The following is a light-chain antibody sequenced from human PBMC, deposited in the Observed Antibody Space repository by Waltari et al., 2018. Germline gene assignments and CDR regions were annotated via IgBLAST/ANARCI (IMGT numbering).Light chain of an antibody. V-gene: IGKV3-15*01. CDR2: DAS. CDR1: QSISSN. Sequence: EIVMTPSPATLSLSPGDSATLSCRASQSISSNVAWDQQKPGQAPRLLLYDASTRATGIPARFSGSGYGTDCTLTISSLQSEDFVVYYCQQYNNWPLTFGGGTKVEIE. J-gene: IGKJ4*01. CDR3: QQYNNWPLT.